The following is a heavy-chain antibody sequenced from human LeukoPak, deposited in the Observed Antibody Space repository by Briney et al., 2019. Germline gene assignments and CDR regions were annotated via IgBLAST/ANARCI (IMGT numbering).Heavy chain of an antibody. J-gene: IGHJ4*02. CDR3: ARDLGSKYFDY. D-gene: IGHD3-10*01. V-gene: IGHV1-69*05. CDR2: IIPIFGTA. Sequence: SVKVSCKASGGTFSSYAISWVRQAPGQGLEWMGGIIPIFGTANYAQKFQGRVTMTRDTSISTAYMELSRLRSDDTAVYYCARDLGSKYFDYWGQGTLVTVSS. CDR1: GGTFSSYA.